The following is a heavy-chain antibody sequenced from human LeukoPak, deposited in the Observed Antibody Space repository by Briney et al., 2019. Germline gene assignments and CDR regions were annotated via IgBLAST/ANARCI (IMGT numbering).Heavy chain of an antibody. V-gene: IGHV3-23*01. J-gene: IGHJ4*02. CDR2: INGGDNGDNT. CDR3: ARDGIQLPDTLDY. CDR1: GFTFNNYA. Sequence: GGSLRLSCAASGFTFNNYAMTWVRQAPGKGLQWVSTINGGDNGDNTYYADFVKGRFTVSRDNSKNTVYLQMNSLRVEDTAVYYCARDGIQLPDTLDYWGLGTLVTVSS. D-gene: IGHD1-1*01.